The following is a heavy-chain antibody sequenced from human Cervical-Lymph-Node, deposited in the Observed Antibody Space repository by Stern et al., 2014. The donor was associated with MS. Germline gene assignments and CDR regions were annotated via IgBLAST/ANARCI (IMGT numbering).Heavy chain of an antibody. CDR3: ARQRYFDY. V-gene: IGHV5-51*01. CDR2: IFPGGSDI. Sequence: MQLVQSGPEAKRPGESLKISCQASGYTFPSYWIGWVRQMPRKGLEWIAIIFPGGSDIRYSPSFQGQVTISADKSSSTAYLQWNNLKASDTAIYYCARQRYFDYWGQGTLVTVSS. J-gene: IGHJ4*02. CDR1: GYTFPSYW.